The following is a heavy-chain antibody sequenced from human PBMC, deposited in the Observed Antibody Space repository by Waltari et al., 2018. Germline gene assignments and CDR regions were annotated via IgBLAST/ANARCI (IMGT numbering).Heavy chain of an antibody. V-gene: IGHV4-31*03. Sequence: QVQLQESGPGLVKPSQTLSLTCTVSGGSISRGGYYRSWIRQHPGKGLEWIGYIYYSGSTYYNPSLKSRVTVSVDTSKNQFSLKLSSVTAADTAVYYCARGKGYYYGMDVWGQGTTVTVSS. CDR3: ARGKGYYYGMDV. CDR2: IYYSGST. J-gene: IGHJ6*02. CDR1: GGSISRGGYY.